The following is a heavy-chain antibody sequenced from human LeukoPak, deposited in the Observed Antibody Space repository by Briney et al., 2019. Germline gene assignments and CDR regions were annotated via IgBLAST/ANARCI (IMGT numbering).Heavy chain of an antibody. V-gene: IGHV4-38-2*02. CDR1: GYSISSGYD. CDR3: ARVSSIQGDAFDI. D-gene: IGHD6-13*01. J-gene: IGHJ3*02. Sequence: SETLSLTCTVSGYSISSGYDWGWIRQPPGKGLEWIGSIYHSGSTYYNPSPKSRVTISVDTSKNQFSLKLSSVTAADTAVYYCARVSSIQGDAFDIWGQGTMVTVSS. CDR2: IYHSGST.